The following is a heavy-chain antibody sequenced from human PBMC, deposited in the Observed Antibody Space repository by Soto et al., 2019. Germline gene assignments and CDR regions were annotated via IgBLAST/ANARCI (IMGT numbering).Heavy chain of an antibody. D-gene: IGHD3-10*01. CDR3: ARGRSFSYDSTPPPMFDP. V-gene: IGHV3-13*01. CDR2: IGTLSDT. J-gene: IGHJ5*02. CDR1: GFAFSTLD. Sequence: XGCLGLSCAGCGFAFSTLDIHGVRQAPGKGLEWVSGIGTLSDTFYAASVQGRFTISRQNAKNSVYLQMNSLRAGDTAFYYCARGRSFSYDSTPPPMFDPWGQRTLVTVSS.